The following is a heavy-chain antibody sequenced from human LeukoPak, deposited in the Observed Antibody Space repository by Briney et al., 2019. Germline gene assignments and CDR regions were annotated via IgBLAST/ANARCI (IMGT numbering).Heavy chain of an antibody. D-gene: IGHD3-22*01. J-gene: IGHJ4*02. CDR1: GFTVSSNY. V-gene: IGHV3-23*01. CDR2: TSGSGGNT. CDR3: AKAYYDSSGIRYSDY. Sequence: GGSLRLSCAASGFTVSSNYMSWVRQAPGKGLEWVSATSGSGGNTYYADSVKGRFTISRDNSKNTLYLQMNSLRAEDTAVYYCAKAYYDSSGIRYSDYWGQGTLVTVSS.